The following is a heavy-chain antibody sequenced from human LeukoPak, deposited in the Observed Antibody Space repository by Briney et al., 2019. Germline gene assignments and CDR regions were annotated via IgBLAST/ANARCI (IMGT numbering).Heavy chain of an antibody. CDR1: GFTFNSYW. V-gene: IGHV3-74*01. Sequence: GGSLRLSCAASGFTFNSYWMHWVRHVPGKGLVWVSRINSDGSRTNYVDSAKGRFTISRDNAKNTLFLQMNSLGAEDSAVYYCARGNFYSGSGSSPLDYWGQGTLVTVSS. D-gene: IGHD3-10*01. CDR3: ARGNFYSGSGSSPLDY. J-gene: IGHJ4*02. CDR2: INSDGSRT.